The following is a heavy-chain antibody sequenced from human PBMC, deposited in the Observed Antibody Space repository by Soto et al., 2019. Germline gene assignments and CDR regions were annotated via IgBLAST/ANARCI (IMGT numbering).Heavy chain of an antibody. CDR3: AKKPLFYYDSSGYYFDY. V-gene: IGHV3-23*01. D-gene: IGHD3-22*01. J-gene: IGHJ4*02. Sequence: GGSLRLSCAASGFTFSLHGMSWVRQAPGKGLEWVSGISDSGGNTNYADSVKGRFTISRDNYKNTLYLQMNSLRAEDTAIYYCAKKPLFYYDSSGYYFDYWGQGTLVTVSS. CDR1: GFTFSLHG. CDR2: ISDSGGNT.